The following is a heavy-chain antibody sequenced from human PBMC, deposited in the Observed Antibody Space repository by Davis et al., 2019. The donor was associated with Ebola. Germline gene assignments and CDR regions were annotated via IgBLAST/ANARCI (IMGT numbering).Heavy chain of an antibody. J-gene: IGHJ6*03. CDR3: ARCGYSTAFNYYYYYMDV. CDR1: GGSISSSNYY. D-gene: IGHD5-18*01. V-gene: IGHV4-39*07. Sequence: PSETLSLTCTVSGGSISSSNYYWGWIRQPPGKGLEWIGSIYYSGSTYYNPSLKSRITISLDTSKNQFSLRLTSVTAADTAVYYCARCGYSTAFNYYYYYMDVWGKGTTVTVSS. CDR2: IYYSGST.